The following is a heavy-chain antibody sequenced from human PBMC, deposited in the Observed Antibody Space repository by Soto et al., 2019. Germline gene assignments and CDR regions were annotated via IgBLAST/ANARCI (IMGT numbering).Heavy chain of an antibody. CDR2: IKSKTDGGTT. V-gene: IGHV3-15*01. CDR1: GFTFSNAW. CDR3: TTLTAGGQGYYYYHGMEV. J-gene: IGHJ6*02. D-gene: IGHD6-25*01. Sequence: PGGSLRLSGAASGFTFSNAWMSWVRQAPGKGLEWVGRIKSKTDGGTTDYAAPVKGRFTISRDDSKNTLYLQMNSLKTEDTDVYYCTTLTAGGQGYYYYHGMEVWGQGTTVTVSS.